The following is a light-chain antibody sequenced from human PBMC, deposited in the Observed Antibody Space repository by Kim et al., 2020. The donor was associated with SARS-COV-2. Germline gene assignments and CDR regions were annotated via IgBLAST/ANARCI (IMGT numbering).Light chain of an antibody. CDR1: QSVSRK. Sequence: EIVMTQSPATLSVSPGERATLSCRASQSVSRKSAWYQQKPGQAPRLLIYDASTRATGIPVRFSGSGSGTEFTLSISSIQSEDVAVYFCQQYDNWPITFGQGTRLEIK. CDR3: QQYDNWPIT. J-gene: IGKJ5*01. CDR2: DAS. V-gene: IGKV3-15*01.